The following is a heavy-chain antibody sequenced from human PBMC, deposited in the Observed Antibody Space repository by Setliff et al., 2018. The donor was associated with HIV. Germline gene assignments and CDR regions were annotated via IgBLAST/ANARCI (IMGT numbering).Heavy chain of an antibody. CDR1: GYTFTAYY. CDR2: IEPSSGDT. Sequence: AASVKVSCKASGYTFTAYYIHWVRQAPGHELQLMGRIEPSSGDTNYIQKFQGRVTITRDTSIYTVYMELTGLTSDDTAVYYCARQDHSSVNTGSLYAFDVWGQGTMVTV. V-gene: IGHV1-2*06. CDR3: ARQDHSSVNTGSLYAFDV. J-gene: IGHJ3*01. D-gene: IGHD2-8*02.